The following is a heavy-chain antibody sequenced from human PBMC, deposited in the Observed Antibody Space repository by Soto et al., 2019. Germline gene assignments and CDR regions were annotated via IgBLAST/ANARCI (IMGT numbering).Heavy chain of an antibody. V-gene: IGHV4-59*12. CDR2: IYHSGST. Sequence: PSETLSLTCTVSGGSISSYYWSWIRQPPGKGLEWIGYIYHSGSTYYNPSLKSRVTISVDRSKNQFSLKLSSVTAADTAVYYCARVPDYGDYYFDYWGQGTLVTVSS. D-gene: IGHD4-17*01. CDR3: ARVPDYGDYYFDY. CDR1: GGSISSYY. J-gene: IGHJ4*02.